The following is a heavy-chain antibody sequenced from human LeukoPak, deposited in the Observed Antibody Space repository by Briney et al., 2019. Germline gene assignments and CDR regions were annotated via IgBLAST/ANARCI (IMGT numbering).Heavy chain of an antibody. CDR2: ISSNSGTI. CDR3: ARSRGSSSFHFDY. CDR1: GFTFSTYS. D-gene: IGHD6-13*01. Sequence: GGSLRLSCAASGFTFSTYSMNWVRQAPGKGLEWVSYISSNSGTIYYADSVKGRFTISRDNAKNSLYLQTNNLRDEDTAVYYCARSRGSSSFHFDYWSQGTLVTVSS. V-gene: IGHV3-48*02. J-gene: IGHJ4*02.